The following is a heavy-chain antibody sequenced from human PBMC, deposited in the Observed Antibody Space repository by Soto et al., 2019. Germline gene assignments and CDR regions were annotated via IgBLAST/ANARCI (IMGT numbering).Heavy chain of an antibody. D-gene: IGHD6-19*01. Sequence: ASVKVSCKASGYTFTSYYMHWVRQAPGQGLEWMGIINPSGGSTSHAQKFQGRVTMTRDTSTSTVFMDLSSLRSEDTAVYYCARDKRWRGAFDIWGQGTVVTVSS. CDR2: INPSGGST. V-gene: IGHV1-46*01. CDR1: GYTFTSYY. CDR3: ARDKRWRGAFDI. J-gene: IGHJ3*02.